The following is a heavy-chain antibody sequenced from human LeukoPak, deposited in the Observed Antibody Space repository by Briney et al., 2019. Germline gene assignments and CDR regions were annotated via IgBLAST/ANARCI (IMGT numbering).Heavy chain of an antibody. J-gene: IGHJ4*02. CDR1: GYTLTKLS. CDR3: ATVGSSGYYYHPFDY. D-gene: IGHD3-22*01. CDR2: FDPEDGET. Sequence: ASVKVSCKVSGYTLTKLSMHWVRQAPGKRLEWMGGFDPEDGETIYAQKFQGRVTMTEHTSTDTAYMELSSLRSEDTAVYYCATVGSSGYYYHPFDYWGQGTLVTVSS. V-gene: IGHV1-24*01.